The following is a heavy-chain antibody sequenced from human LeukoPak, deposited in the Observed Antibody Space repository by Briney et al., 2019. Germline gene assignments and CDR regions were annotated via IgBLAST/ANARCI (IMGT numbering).Heavy chain of an antibody. CDR3: ARHTRHYYDSRGDAFDI. CDR2: IIPIFGTA. Sequence: SVKVSCKASGGTFSSYPISWARQAPGQGLEWMGGIIPIFGTANYAQKFQGRVTITTDESTCTAYMELSSLRSEDTAVYYCARHTRHYYDSRGDAFDIWGQGTMVTVSS. J-gene: IGHJ3*02. D-gene: IGHD3-22*01. CDR1: GGTFSSYP. V-gene: IGHV1-69*05.